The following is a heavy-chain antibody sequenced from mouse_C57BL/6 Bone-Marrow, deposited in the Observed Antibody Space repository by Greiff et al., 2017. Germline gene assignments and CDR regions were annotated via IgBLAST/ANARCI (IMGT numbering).Heavy chain of an antibody. CDR2: IFPGSGST. D-gene: IGHD2-3*01. CDR3: ARDGDGYFYAMDY. J-gene: IGHJ4*01. V-gene: IGHV1-75*01. Sequence: QVQLQQSGPELVKPGASVKISCKASGYTFTDYYINWVKQRPGQGLEWIGWIFPGSGSTYYNEKFKGKSTLTVDKSSSTAYMLINSLTSGDSAVYFCARDGDGYFYAMDYWGQGTSVTVSS. CDR1: GYTFTDYY.